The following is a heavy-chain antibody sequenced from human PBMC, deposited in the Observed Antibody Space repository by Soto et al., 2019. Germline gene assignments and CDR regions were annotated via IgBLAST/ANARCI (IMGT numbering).Heavy chain of an antibody. CDR2: FSAYNGNT. V-gene: IGHV1-18*01. CDR1: GYTFTSYG. Sequence: QVQLVQSGAEVKKPGASVKVSCKASGYTFTSYGISWVRQAPGQGLEWMGWFSAYNGNTNYAQKLQGRVTMTTDTPTSTAYMELRSLRSDDTAVYYCATKSHYGDYSDAFGIWGQGTMVTVSS. D-gene: IGHD4-17*01. CDR3: ATKSHYGDYSDAFGI. J-gene: IGHJ3*02.